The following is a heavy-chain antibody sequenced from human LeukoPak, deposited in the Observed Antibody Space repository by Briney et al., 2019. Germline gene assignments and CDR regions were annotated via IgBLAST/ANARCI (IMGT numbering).Heavy chain of an antibody. CDR3: ARYGAIVVVPAAIRAFDI. CDR1: GGSISSSSYY. J-gene: IGHJ3*02. D-gene: IGHD2-2*02. Sequence: KPSETLSLTCTVSGGSISSSSYYWGWIRQPPGKGLEWLGSIYYSGSTYCNPSLKSRVTISVDTSKNQFSLKLSSVTAADTAVYYCARYGAIVVVPAAIRAFDIWGQGTMVTVSS. CDR2: IYYSGST. V-gene: IGHV4-39*01.